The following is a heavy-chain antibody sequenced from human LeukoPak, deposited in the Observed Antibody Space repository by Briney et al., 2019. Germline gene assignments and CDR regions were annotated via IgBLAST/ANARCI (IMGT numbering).Heavy chain of an antibody. CDR3: ARVPPHRRGWFDP. J-gene: IGHJ5*02. V-gene: IGHV1-8*01. D-gene: IGHD3-10*01. CDR1: GYTFTSYD. CDR2: MNPNSGNT. Sequence: ASVKVSCKASGYTFTSYDINWVRQATGQGLEWMGWMNPNSGNTGYAQKFQGRVTMTRNTSISTAYMELSSLRSEDTAVYYCARVPPHRRGWFDPWGQGTLVTVSS.